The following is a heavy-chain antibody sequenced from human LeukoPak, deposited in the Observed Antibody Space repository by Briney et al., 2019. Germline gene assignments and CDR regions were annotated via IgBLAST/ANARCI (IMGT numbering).Heavy chain of an antibody. Sequence: GGSLRLSCVVSGFAFSDAWMTWVRQAPGKGLEWVGRIKSKSDGGTTDYGAPVKGRFTISRDDSRNTLDLQMNSLTIADTAVYFCTLRSGYYRGGFDYWGQGTLVTVSS. CDR2: IKSKSDGGTT. J-gene: IGHJ4*02. CDR1: GFAFSDAW. D-gene: IGHD3-3*01. CDR3: TLRSGYYRGGFDY. V-gene: IGHV3-15*01.